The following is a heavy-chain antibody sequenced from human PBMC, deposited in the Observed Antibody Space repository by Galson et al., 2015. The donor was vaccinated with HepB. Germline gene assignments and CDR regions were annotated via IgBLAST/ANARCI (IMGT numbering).Heavy chain of an antibody. Sequence: SLRLSCAASGFTFSSYGMHWVRQAPGKGLEWVAVISYDGSNKYYADSVKGRFTISRDNSKNTLYLQMNSLRAEDTAVYYCAKDIGDSGSGWTMIDYWGQGTLVTVSS. J-gene: IGHJ4*02. D-gene: IGHD6-19*01. CDR1: GFTFSSYG. CDR3: AKDIGDSGSGWTMIDY. CDR2: ISYDGSNK. V-gene: IGHV3-30*18.